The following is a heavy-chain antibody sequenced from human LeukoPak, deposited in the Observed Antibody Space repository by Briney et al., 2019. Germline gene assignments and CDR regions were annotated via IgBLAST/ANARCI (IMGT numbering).Heavy chain of an antibody. D-gene: IGHD2-2*01. CDR1: GYTFTSYY. Sequence: GASVKVSCKASGYTFTSYYMHWVRQAPGQGLEWMGIINPSGGSTSYAQKFQGRVTMTRDTSISTAYMELSRLRSDDTAVYFCAREGSSAFDIWGQGTMVTVSS. V-gene: IGHV1-46*01. CDR3: AREGSSAFDI. CDR2: INPSGGST. J-gene: IGHJ3*02.